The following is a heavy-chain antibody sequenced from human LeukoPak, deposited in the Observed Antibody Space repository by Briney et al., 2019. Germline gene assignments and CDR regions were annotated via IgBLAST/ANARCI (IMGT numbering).Heavy chain of an antibody. Sequence: SETLSLTCTVSGGSISSSSYYWGWIRQPPGKGLEWIGSIYYSGSTYYNPSLKSRVTIPVDTSKNQFSLKLSSVTAADTAVYYCGRLRAGYYNPYYFDYWGQGTLVTVSS. V-gene: IGHV4-39*01. CDR3: GRLRAGYYNPYYFDY. J-gene: IGHJ4*02. D-gene: IGHD3-9*01. CDR2: IYYSGST. CDR1: GGSISSSSYY.